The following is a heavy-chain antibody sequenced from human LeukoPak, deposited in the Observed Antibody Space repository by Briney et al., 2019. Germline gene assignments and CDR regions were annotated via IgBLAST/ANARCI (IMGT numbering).Heavy chain of an antibody. CDR2: ISGSGGST. J-gene: IGHJ4*02. CDR3: AKGPYSSGYYVFDY. Sequence: GGSLRLSCAASGFTFSSYGMSWVRQAPGKGLEWVSAISGSGGSTYYADSVKGRFTVSRDNSKNTLYLQMNSLRAEDTAVYYCAKGPYSSGYYVFDYWGQGTLVTVSS. CDR1: GFTFSSYG. D-gene: IGHD3-22*01. V-gene: IGHV3-23*01.